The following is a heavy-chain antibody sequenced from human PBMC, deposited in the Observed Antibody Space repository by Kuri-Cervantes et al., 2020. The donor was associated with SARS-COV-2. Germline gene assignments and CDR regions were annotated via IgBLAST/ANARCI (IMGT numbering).Heavy chain of an antibody. D-gene: IGHD4-17*01. Sequence: GESLKISCAASGFTFSDYYMSWIRQAPGKGLEWVSYISSSGSTIYYADSVKGRFTISRDNAKNSLYLQMNSLRAEDTAVYYCARVLSDFLPTVSDWGQGTLVTVSS. CDR2: ISSSGSTI. V-gene: IGHV3-11*01. J-gene: IGHJ4*02. CDR3: ARVLSDFLPTVSD. CDR1: GFTFSDYY.